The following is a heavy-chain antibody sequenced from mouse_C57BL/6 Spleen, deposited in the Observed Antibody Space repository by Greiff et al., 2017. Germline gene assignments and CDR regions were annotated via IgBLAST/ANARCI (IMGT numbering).Heavy chain of an antibody. D-gene: IGHD1-2*01. CDR3: AIRLTWAMDY. V-gene: IGHV1-85*01. Sequence: QVQLQQSGPELVQPGASVKLSCEASGYTFTSYDINWVKQRPGQGLAWIGWICPRDGSTKYNEKFKGKATLTVDTSSSTAYMELNCLSYEDSGVYFCAIRLTWAMDYWGQGTSVTVSS. J-gene: IGHJ4*01. CDR2: ICPRDGST. CDR1: GYTFTSYD.